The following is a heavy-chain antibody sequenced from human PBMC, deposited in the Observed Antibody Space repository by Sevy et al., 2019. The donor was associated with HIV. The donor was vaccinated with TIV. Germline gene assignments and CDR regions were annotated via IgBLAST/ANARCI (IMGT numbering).Heavy chain of an antibody. CDR3: ARVGGLYGSGSYYVDY. CDR1: GFTFSTYG. D-gene: IGHD3-10*01. V-gene: IGHV3-33*01. CDR2: IWYDGSNK. J-gene: IGHJ4*02. Sequence: GGSLRLSCAATGFTFSTYGMHWVRQAPGKGLEWVAVIWYDGSNKYYADSVKGRFTISRDNSKNTLYLQMNSPRVEDTAVYYCARVGGLYGSGSYYVDYWGQGTLVTVSS.